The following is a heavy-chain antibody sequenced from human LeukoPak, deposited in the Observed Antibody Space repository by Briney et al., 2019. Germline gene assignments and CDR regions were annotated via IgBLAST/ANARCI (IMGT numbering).Heavy chain of an antibody. J-gene: IGHJ3*02. CDR3: ARLRTGDGAFDI. D-gene: IGHD7-27*01. CDR1: GGSISSGGYY. CDR2: IYYSGST. V-gene: IGHV4-61*08. Sequence: PSETLSLTCTVSGGSISSGGYYWSWIRQPPGKGLEWIGYIYYSGSTNYNPSLKSRVTISLDTSKNQFSLKLSSVTAADTAVYYCARLRTGDGAFDIWGQGTMVAVSS.